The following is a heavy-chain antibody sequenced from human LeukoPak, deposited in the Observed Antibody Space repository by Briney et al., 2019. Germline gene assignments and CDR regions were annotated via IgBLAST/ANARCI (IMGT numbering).Heavy chain of an antibody. J-gene: IGHJ6*03. CDR3: ARTYYMDV. CDR1: GGSISSYY. CDR2: IYYSGST. Sequence: SETLSLTCTVSGGSISSYYWSWIRQPPGKGLEWIGYIYYSGSTNYNPPLKSRVTISVDTSKNQFSLKLSSVTAADTAVYYCARTYYMDVWGKGTTVTVSS. V-gene: IGHV4-59*01.